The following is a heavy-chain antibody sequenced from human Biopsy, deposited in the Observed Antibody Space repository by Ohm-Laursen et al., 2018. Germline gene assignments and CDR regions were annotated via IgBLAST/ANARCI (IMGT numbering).Heavy chain of an antibody. CDR3: ARGPYGDNAGAFDV. Sequence: SQTLSLTCAVDGGSFSGYDWTWIRQPPGKGLEWVGEFSHTGTTIYNPPLKSRLTISVDKSKNHFSLRLTSVTAADTATYFCARGPYGDNAGAFDVWGQGTVVTVSS. CDR2: FSHTGTT. V-gene: IGHV4-34*01. CDR1: GGSFSGYD. D-gene: IGHD4/OR15-4a*01. J-gene: IGHJ3*01.